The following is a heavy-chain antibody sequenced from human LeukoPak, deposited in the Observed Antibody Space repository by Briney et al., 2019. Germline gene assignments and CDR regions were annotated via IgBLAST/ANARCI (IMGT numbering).Heavy chain of an antibody. V-gene: IGHV4-39*01. J-gene: IGHJ4*02. CDR2: IYYSGST. CDR3: ARHEDRNWYFDH. CDR1: GGSISSSYYY. D-gene: IGHD1-1*01. Sequence: SETPSLTCTVSGGSISSSYYYWGCIRQPPGKGLEWIGTIYYSGSTYYNPSLKSRVTISVDTSKNQFSLKLSSVTAPDTAVYYCARHEDRNWYFDHWGQGTLVTVSS.